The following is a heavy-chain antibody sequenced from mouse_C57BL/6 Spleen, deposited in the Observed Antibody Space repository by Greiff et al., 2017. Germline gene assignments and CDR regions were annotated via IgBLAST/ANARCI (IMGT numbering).Heavy chain of an antibody. J-gene: IGHJ4*01. CDR1: GYTFTDYN. V-gene: IGHV1-22*01. Sequence: VQLKESGPELVKPGASVKMSCKASGYTFTDYNMHWVKQSHGKSLEWIGYINPNNGGTSYNQKFKGKATLTVNKSSSTAYMELRSLTSEDSAVYYCARRAYYSNSYAMDYWGQGTSVTVSS. D-gene: IGHD2-5*01. CDR2: INPNNGGT. CDR3: ARRAYYSNSYAMDY.